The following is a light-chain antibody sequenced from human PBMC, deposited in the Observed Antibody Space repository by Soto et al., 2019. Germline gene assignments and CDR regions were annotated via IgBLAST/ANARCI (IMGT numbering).Light chain of an antibody. Sequence: QMTQSPSSLSASVGDRVTITCQATQDIRKYLNWYQQKPGKAPKLLIYDASSLETGVPSRFSGSGSGTDFTFTISSLQPEDFATYYCQQYDNLPLIFCQGTRLEIK. J-gene: IGKJ5*01. CDR2: DAS. V-gene: IGKV1-33*01. CDR3: QQYDNLPLI. CDR1: QDIRKY.